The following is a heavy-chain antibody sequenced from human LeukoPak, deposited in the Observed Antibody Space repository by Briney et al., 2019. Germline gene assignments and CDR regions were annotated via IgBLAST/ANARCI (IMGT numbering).Heavy chain of an antibody. CDR3: ARGRKWDLLVSLIDASDI. V-gene: IGHV3-53*01. CDR2: IFSGGST. D-gene: IGHD1-26*01. Sequence: GGSLRLSCAASGFSVSSNFMTWVRQAPGKGLEWVSVIFSGGSTYYADSVKGRFTISRDNSKNTLYLQMNSLGAEDTAVYYCARGRKWDLLVSLIDASDIWGQGTMVTVSS. CDR1: GFSVSSNF. J-gene: IGHJ3*02.